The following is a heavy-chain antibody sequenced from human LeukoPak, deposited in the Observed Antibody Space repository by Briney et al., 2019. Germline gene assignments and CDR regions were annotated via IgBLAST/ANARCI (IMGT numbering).Heavy chain of an antibody. Sequence: GGSLRLSCAASGFTFSGFWMTWVRKAPGQGLEWVANINEDGSEKYYVDSVKGRCTISRDNAKKSLSLQMNSLRAEDMGVYYCARGRGIGAWGQGTTVTVSS. CDR2: INEDGSEK. CDR1: GFTFSGFW. J-gene: IGHJ6*02. CDR3: ARGRGIGA. V-gene: IGHV3-7*01.